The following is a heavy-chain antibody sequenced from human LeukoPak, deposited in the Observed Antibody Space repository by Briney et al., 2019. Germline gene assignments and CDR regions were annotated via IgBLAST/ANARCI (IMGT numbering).Heavy chain of an antibody. CDR1: GGTFSSYA. D-gene: IGHD4-17*01. V-gene: IGHV1-69*04. CDR2: IIPILGIA. CDR3: ARPGYGDYGGYYFDY. J-gene: IGHJ4*02. Sequence: ASVKVSCKASGGTFSSYAISWVRQAPGQGLEWMGRIIPILGIANYAQKFQGSVTITADKSTSTAYMELSSLRSEDTAVYYCARPGYGDYGGYYFDYWGQGTLVTVSS.